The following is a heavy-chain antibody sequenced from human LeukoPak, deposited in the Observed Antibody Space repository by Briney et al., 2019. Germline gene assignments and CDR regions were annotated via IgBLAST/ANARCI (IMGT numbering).Heavy chain of an antibody. V-gene: IGHV4-38-2*02. D-gene: IGHD6-6*01. CDR1: GYSISRGHY. Sequence: PSETLSLTCTVSGYSISRGHYWGWIRQPPGKGLEWIGRIYYSGSTYYNPSLKSRVTISAETSKNQFSLKLSSVTAADTAVYYCARGHLQYSSSYYFDYWGQGTLVTVSS. CDR3: ARGHLQYSSSYYFDY. J-gene: IGHJ4*02. CDR2: IYYSGST.